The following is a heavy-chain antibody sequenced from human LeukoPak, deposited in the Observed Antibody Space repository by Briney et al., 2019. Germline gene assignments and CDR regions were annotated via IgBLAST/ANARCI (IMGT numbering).Heavy chain of an antibody. D-gene: IGHD3-16*01. V-gene: IGHV4-39*01. Sequence: SETLSLTCTVSGGSIGSYYWGWIRQPPGKGLEWIGSIYYSGTTYYNPSLKSRVTISVDTSKNQFSLKLNSVTAADTAVYYCASQQLGMNYFDYWGQGTLVTVSS. CDR2: IYYSGTT. J-gene: IGHJ4*02. CDR1: GGSIGSYY. CDR3: ASQQLGMNYFDY.